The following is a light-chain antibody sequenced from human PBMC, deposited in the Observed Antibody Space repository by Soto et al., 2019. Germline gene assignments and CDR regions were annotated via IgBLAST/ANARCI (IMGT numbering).Light chain of an antibody. CDR3: QQSYSLPPT. V-gene: IGKV1-39*01. CDR1: QSISNY. J-gene: IGKJ1*01. CDR2: GAS. Sequence: DIQMTQSPSSLSASVGDRVTITCRASQSISNYLNWYQQKPGKGPNLLIYGASRLQSGVPSRFSGSGSGTDFTLTISSLQPEDFATYFCQQSYSLPPTFGQGTKVEIK.